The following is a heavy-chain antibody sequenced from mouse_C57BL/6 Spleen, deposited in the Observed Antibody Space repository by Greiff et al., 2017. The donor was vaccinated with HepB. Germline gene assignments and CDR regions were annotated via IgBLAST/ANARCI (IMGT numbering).Heavy chain of an antibody. CDR3: AKLYFDY. Sequence: VQLQQPGAELVMPGASVKLSCKASGYTFTSYWMHWVKQRPGQGLEWIGEIDPSDSYTNYNQKFKGKSTLTVDKSSCTAYMQLSSLTSEDSAVYYCAKLYFDYWGRGTTLTVSS. CDR2: IDPSDSYT. J-gene: IGHJ2*01. V-gene: IGHV1-69*01. CDR1: GYTFTSYW.